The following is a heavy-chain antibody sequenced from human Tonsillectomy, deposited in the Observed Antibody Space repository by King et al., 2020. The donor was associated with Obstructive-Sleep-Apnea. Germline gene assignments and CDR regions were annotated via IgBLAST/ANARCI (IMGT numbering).Heavy chain of an antibody. Sequence: VQLQESGPGLVKPSETLSLTFTVSGGSISSYYWSWIRQPPGKGLEWIGYIYYSWSTNYNPSLKRRLTISVDPSKNPFSLKLSSVTAADTAVYYCAGGWASVDTNWFDPWGQGTLVTVSS. V-gene: IGHV4-59*01. CDR1: GGSISSYY. D-gene: IGHD5-18*01. J-gene: IGHJ5*02. CDR2: IYYSWST. CDR3: AGGWASVDTNWFDP.